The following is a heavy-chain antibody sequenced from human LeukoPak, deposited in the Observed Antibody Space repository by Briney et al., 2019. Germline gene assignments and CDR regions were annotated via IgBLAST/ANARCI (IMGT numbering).Heavy chain of an antibody. CDR1: GDSVSTNTAA. D-gene: IGHD5-24*01. V-gene: IGHV6-1*01. Sequence: SPTLSLSCAISGDSVSTNTAAWNGIRHYPSRGLEWLGRTYYRSKWYTDSAVSVKSRITINPDTSKNQFSLQLNSVPPEDTAVYFCARDGWPAFDYWGQRTLVTVSS. CDR3: ARDGWPAFDY. J-gene: IGHJ4*01. CDR2: TYYRSKWYT.